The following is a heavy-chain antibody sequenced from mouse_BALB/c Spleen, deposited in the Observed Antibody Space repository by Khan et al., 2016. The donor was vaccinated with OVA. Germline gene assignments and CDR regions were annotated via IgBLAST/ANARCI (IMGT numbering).Heavy chain of an antibody. D-gene: IGHD1-1*01. Sequence: VQLKQSGPELVKPGASVKISCKASGYSFTGYFMNWVMQSHGKRLEWIGRINPHIGETFYNQKFKDKATLTVDESSSTAYMELRSLPSEDSAVYYCASKNGSDFEYWGQGTTLTVSS. CDR1: GYSFTGYF. CDR3: ASKNGSDFEY. CDR2: INPHIGET. V-gene: IGHV1-20*02. J-gene: IGHJ2*01.